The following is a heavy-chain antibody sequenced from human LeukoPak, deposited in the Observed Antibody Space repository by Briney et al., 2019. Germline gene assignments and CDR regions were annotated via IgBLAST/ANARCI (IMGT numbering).Heavy chain of an antibody. J-gene: IGHJ4*02. V-gene: IGHV3-21*01. D-gene: IGHD2-2*01. Sequence: PGGSLRLSCAASGFTSSSYSMNWVRQAPGKGLEWVSSISSSSSYIYYADSVKGRFTISRDNAKNSLYLQMNSLRAEDTAVYYCARDYCSSTSCHGDYWGQGTLVTVSS. CDR2: ISSSSSYI. CDR1: GFTSSSYS. CDR3: ARDYCSSTSCHGDY.